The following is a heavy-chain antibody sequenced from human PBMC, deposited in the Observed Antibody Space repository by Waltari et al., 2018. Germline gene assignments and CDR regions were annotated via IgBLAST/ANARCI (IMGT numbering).Heavy chain of an antibody. V-gene: IGHV5-51*01. CDR1: GYSFTSYW. D-gene: IGHD6-13*01. Sequence: VPLVQSGAEVKKHGESLKISSKGSGYSFTSYWLCWVRQMPGKGLKGMGIIYPSDSDTRYSPAFQGQVTISADKSISTAYLQWSSLKAADTAMYYCAAIHSSPFDYWGQGTLVTVSS. J-gene: IGHJ4*02. CDR3: AAIHSSPFDY. CDR2: IYPSDSDT.